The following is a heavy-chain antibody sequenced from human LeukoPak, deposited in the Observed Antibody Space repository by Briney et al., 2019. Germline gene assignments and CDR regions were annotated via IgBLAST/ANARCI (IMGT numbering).Heavy chain of an antibody. Sequence: ASVKVSCKAFGYTFINYGIRWVRQAPGQGLEWRGGISAHNGDTNYAQKFQGRVTMTTDTYTRTIYMELRSLRSDDTAVYYCAREFRAEMVPELETDAFDIWGQGTMVTVSS. V-gene: IGHV1-18*01. CDR1: GYTFINYG. D-gene: IGHD5-24*01. J-gene: IGHJ3*02. CDR2: ISAHNGDT. CDR3: AREFRAEMVPELETDAFDI.